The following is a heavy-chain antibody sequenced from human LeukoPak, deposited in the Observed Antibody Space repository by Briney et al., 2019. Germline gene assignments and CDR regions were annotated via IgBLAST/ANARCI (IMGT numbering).Heavy chain of an antibody. CDR1: GFTFSSYA. D-gene: IGHD7-27*01. V-gene: IGHV3-23*01. Sequence: GGSLRLSCAASGFTFSSYAMSLVRQAPGKGLEWVSAISGSGGSTYYADSVKGRFTISRDNSKNTLYLQMNSLRAEDTAVYYCAVTPGVRGWGRFDYWGQGTLVTVSS. CDR3: AVTPGVRGWGRFDY. CDR2: ISGSGGST. J-gene: IGHJ4*02.